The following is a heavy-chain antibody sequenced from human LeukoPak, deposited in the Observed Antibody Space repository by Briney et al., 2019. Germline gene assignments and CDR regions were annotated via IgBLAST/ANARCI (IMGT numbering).Heavy chain of an antibody. V-gene: IGHV3-33*03. CDR1: GFTFSSYG. CDR2: IWNDGSNK. J-gene: IGHJ6*02. D-gene: IGHD3-9*01. CDR3: ATFPYDILTGYYYYYYGMDV. Sequence: QSGGSLRLSCAASGFTFSSYGMHWVRQAPGKGLEWVAVIWNDGSNKYYADSVKGRFTISRDNAKNSLYLQMNSLRAEDTAVYYCATFPYDILTGYYYYYYGMDVWGQGTTVTVSS.